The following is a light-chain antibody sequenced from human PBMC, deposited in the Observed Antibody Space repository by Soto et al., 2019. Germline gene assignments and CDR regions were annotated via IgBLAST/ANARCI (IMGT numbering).Light chain of an antibody. V-gene: IGKV3-20*01. CDR2: GAS. Sequence: EIVLTESPGSLSLSPGERATLSCRASQSVSSDLAWYHQKPGQAPRLLIYGASSRATGVPDRFSGSGSGTDFTLSISRLEPEDFAVYYCQQYGRSPHTFGQGTKLEIK. CDR1: QSVSSD. J-gene: IGKJ2*01. CDR3: QQYGRSPHT.